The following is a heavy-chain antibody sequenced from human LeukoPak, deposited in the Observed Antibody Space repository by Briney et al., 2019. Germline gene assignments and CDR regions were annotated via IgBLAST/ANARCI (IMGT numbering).Heavy chain of an antibody. CDR1: GFTFSDYY. CDR3: ASGGSLVLPRYYYYYGMDV. V-gene: IGHV3-11*01. D-gene: IGHD3-16*01. CDR2: ISSSGSTI. J-gene: IGHJ6*02. Sequence: GGSLRLSCAASGFTFSDYYMSWIRQAPGKGLEWVSYISSSGSTIYYADSVKGRFTISRDNAKSSLYLQMNSLRAEDTAVYYCASGGSLVLPRYYYYYGMDVWGQGTTVTVSS.